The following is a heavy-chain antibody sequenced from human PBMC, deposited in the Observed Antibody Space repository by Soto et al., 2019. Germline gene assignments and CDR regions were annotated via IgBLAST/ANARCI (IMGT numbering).Heavy chain of an antibody. J-gene: IGHJ4*02. D-gene: IGHD3-22*01. CDR1: GGTFSSYA. CDR2: ISAYNGNT. Sequence: ASVKVSCKASGGTFSSYAISWVRQAPGQGLEWMGWISAYNGNTNYAQKLQGRVTMTTDTSTSTAYMELRSLRSDDTAVYYCASARRSYDSSGYYLPGYWGQGTLVTVSS. V-gene: IGHV1-18*01. CDR3: ASARRSYDSSGYYLPGY.